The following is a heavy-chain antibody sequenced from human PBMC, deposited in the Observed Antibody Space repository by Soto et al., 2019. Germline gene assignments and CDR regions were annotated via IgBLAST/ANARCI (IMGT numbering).Heavy chain of an antibody. J-gene: IGHJ3*02. CDR3: AHSNMIVVRIGAFDI. CDR1: GFTFSSYA. Sequence: GGSLRLSCAASGFTFSSYAMSWVRQAPGKGLEWVSAISGSGGSTYYADSVKGRFTISRDNSKNTLYLQMNSLRAEGTAVYYCAHSNMIVVRIGAFDIWGQGTVVTVSS. CDR2: ISGSGGST. V-gene: IGHV3-23*01. D-gene: IGHD3-22*01.